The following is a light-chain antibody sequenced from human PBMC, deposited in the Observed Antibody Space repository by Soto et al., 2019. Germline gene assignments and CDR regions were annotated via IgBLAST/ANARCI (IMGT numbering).Light chain of an antibody. CDR3: QQYGSSPLT. Sequence: EVVLTQSPGILSLSPGERATLSCRASQSVSNRFLAWYQQKVGQAPRLLIYDASSRATGIPDRFSGSGSGTDFTLTISRLEPEDFAVYYCQQYGSSPLTFGPGTKVDIK. J-gene: IGKJ3*01. V-gene: IGKV3-20*01. CDR2: DAS. CDR1: QSVSNRF.